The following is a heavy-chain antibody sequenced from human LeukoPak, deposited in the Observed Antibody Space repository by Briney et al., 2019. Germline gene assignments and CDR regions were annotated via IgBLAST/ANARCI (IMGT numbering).Heavy chain of an antibody. J-gene: IGHJ1*01. Sequence: GGSLRLSCAGSGFTFSSYSMNWVRQAPGKGLEWVSSISSSSSYIYYADSVKGRFTISRDNAKNSLFLQMNSLRAEDTAIYYCARDYYDSSTAGSAHFQHWGQGTLVTVSS. CDR1: GFTFSSYS. V-gene: IGHV3-21*01. CDR3: ARDYYDSSTAGSAHFQH. D-gene: IGHD3-22*01. CDR2: ISSSSSYI.